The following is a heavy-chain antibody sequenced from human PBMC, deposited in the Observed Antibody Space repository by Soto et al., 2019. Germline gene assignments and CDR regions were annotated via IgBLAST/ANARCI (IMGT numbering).Heavy chain of an antibody. D-gene: IGHD6-13*01. CDR3: FIQAEDGIRGAVPVSAFLLNRSSDL. CDR1: GFSFSSYA. J-gene: IGHJ2*01. Sequence: TGGTLRLSCAASGFSFSSYAIQWVRQAPGKGLEWVEVISYDGSNKYYADSVKVRFTISRDNSKNTLYLQMNSLRAEDTSVYCFFIQAEDGIRGAVPVSAFLLNRSSDL. V-gene: IGHV3-30-3*01. CDR2: ISYDGSNK.